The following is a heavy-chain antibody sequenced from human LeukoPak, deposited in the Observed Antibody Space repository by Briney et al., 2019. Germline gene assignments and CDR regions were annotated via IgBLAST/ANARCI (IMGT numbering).Heavy chain of an antibody. Sequence: SETLSLTCAVYGGSFSGYYWSRIRQPPGKGLEWIGEINHSGSTNYNPSLKSRVTISVDTSKNQFSLKLSSVTAADTAVYYCARSLGTSQNYYYYMDVWGKGTTVTVSS. CDR1: GGSFSGYY. D-gene: IGHD2-2*01. CDR3: ARSLGTSQNYYYYMDV. J-gene: IGHJ6*03. V-gene: IGHV4-34*01. CDR2: INHSGST.